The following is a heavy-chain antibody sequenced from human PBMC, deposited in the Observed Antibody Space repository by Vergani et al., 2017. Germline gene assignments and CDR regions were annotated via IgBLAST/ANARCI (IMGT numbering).Heavy chain of an antibody. V-gene: IGHV1-46*03. CDR3: ARVMADTAMVTPSIDY. CDR1: GYTFTSYY. CDR2: INPSGGST. J-gene: IGHJ4*02. D-gene: IGHD5-18*01. Sequence: QVQLVQSGAEVKKPGASVKVSCKASGYTFTSYYMHWVRQAPGQGLEWMGIINPSGGSTSYAQKFQGRVTMTRDTSTSTVYMELSSLRSEDTAVYYGARVMADTAMVTPSIDYWGQGTLVTVSS.